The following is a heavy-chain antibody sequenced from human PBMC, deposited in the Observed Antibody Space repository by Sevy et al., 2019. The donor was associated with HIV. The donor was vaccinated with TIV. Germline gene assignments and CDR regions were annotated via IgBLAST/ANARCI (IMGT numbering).Heavy chain of an antibody. CDR1: GFTFSDYG. V-gene: IGHV3-30*18. D-gene: IGHD5-12*01. CDR2: ISYDGSNK. Sequence: GGSLRLSCAASGFTFSDYGMHWVRQAPGKGLEWVVVISYDGSNKYYTDSVKGRFTITRDNSKNTLYLQMNSLRAEDTDVYYCAKDQGWLQSYYDYGMDVWGQGTTVTVSS. CDR3: AKDQGWLQSYYDYGMDV. J-gene: IGHJ6*02.